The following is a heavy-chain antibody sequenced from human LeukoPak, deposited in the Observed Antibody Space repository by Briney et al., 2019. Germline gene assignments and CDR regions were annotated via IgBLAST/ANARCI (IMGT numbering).Heavy chain of an antibody. Sequence: GRSLRLSCAASGFTFSSYAMHWVRQAPGKGLEWVAVISYDGSNKYYADSVKGRFTISRDNSKNTLYLQMNSLRAEDTAVYYCATTGDYLTGYRYWGQGTLVTVSS. D-gene: IGHD3-9*01. CDR3: ATTGDYLTGYRY. J-gene: IGHJ4*02. CDR1: GFTFSSYA. V-gene: IGHV3-30-3*01. CDR2: ISYDGSNK.